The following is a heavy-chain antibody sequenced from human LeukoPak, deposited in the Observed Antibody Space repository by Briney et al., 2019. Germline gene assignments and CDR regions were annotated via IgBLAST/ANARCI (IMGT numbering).Heavy chain of an antibody. CDR3: ADGMPTDY. V-gene: IGHV3-23*01. CDR1: WFTVSSSY. D-gene: IGHD2-2*01. Sequence: GGSLRLFCAASWFTVSSSYISWVRQAPGKGLEWVSAISGSGGSTYYADSVKGRFTISRDNSKNTLYLQMNSLRAEDTAVYYCADGMPTDYWGQGTLVTVSS. J-gene: IGHJ4*02. CDR2: ISGSGGST.